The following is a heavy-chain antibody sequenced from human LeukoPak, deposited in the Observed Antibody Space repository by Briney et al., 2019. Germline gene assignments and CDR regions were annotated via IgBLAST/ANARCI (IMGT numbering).Heavy chain of an antibody. CDR1: GFTFSSYG. CDR2: ISYDGSNK. J-gene: IGHJ6*03. CDR3: AKGVKVPLLRYFSYYMDV. V-gene: IGHV3-30*18. Sequence: GGSLRLSCAASGFTFSSYGMHWVRQAPGKGLEWVAVISYDGSNKYYADSVKGRFTISRDNSKNTLYLQMNSLRAEDTAVYYCAKGVKVPLLRYFSYYMDVWGKGTTVTISS. D-gene: IGHD3-9*01.